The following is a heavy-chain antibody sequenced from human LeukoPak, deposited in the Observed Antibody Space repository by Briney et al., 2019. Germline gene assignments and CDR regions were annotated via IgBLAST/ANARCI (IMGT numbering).Heavy chain of an antibody. Sequence: GGSLRLSFAAAGFSLSRSGMDWVRQAPGKGLEWVAVIWYDGSSKNYADSVKGRFTISRDNSKNMLYLQMNSLRVEDRALYYCASHCLLWGQGTLVTVSS. V-gene: IGHV3-33*07. CDR2: IWYDGSSK. D-gene: IGHD2-15*01. CDR1: GFSLSRSG. J-gene: IGHJ4*02. CDR3: ASHCLL.